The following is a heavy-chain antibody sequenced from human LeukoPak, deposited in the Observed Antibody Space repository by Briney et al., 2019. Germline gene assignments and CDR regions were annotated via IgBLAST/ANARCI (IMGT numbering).Heavy chain of an antibody. CDR1: GGSFSGYY. D-gene: IGHD3-9*01. CDR2: INHSGST. CDR3: ARGSYDILTGYLGGLDY. Sequence: PETLSLTCAVYGGSFSGYYWSWIRQPPGKGLEWIGEINHSGSTNYNPSLKSRVTISVDTSKNQFSLKLSSVTAADTAVYYCARGSYDILTGYLGGLDYWGQGTLVTVSS. V-gene: IGHV4-34*01. J-gene: IGHJ4*02.